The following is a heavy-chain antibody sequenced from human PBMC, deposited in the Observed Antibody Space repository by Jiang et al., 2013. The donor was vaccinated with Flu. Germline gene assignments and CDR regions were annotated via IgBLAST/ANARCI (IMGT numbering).Heavy chain of an antibody. CDR3: ARVRRGSYYEKWFDA. V-gene: IGHV2-70*11. CDR2: IDWDDDK. D-gene: IGHD1-26*01. Sequence: KPTQTLTLTCTFSGFSFSTSGMCVSWIRQPPGKALEWFARIDWDDDKYYNKFLKTRLTISKDTSKNQVVLRMTDMDPVDTATYYCARVRRGSYYEKWFDAWGQGTLVTVSS. J-gene: IGHJ5*02. CDR1: GFSFSTSGMC.